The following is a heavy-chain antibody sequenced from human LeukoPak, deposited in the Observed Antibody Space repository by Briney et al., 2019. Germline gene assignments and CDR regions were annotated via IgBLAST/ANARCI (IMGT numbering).Heavy chain of an antibody. CDR1: GDTFSSYA. Sequence: SVKVSCKASGDTFSSYAISWVRQAPGQGLEWMRRIIPIFGTANYAQKFQGKVTITTDESTSTAYMEPSSLRSEDTAVYYCASFQGSSSPFDYWGQGTLVTVSS. CDR2: IIPIFGTA. D-gene: IGHD6-13*01. J-gene: IGHJ4*02. CDR3: ASFQGSSSPFDY. V-gene: IGHV1-69*05.